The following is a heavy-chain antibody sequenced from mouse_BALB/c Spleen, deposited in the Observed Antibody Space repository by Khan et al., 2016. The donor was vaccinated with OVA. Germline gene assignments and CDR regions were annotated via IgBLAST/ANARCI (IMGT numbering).Heavy chain of an antibody. CDR2: IYPSDDYT. J-gene: IGHJ4*01. Sequence: QVQLQQSGAELVRPGSSAKLSCKASGYTFTNHWINWVKQRPGQGLEWIGNIYPSDDYTNYNENFKDKATLTVDKSSSTAYMQLISPTSEDSAVYYCTSELRLHYYAMDFWGQGTSVTVSS. V-gene: IGHV1-69*02. D-gene: IGHD2-4*01. CDR1: GYTFTNHW. CDR3: TSELRLHYYAMDF.